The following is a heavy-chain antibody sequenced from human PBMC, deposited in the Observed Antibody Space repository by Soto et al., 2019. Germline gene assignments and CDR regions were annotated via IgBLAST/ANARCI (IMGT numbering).Heavy chain of an antibody. D-gene: IGHD2-21*02. V-gene: IGHV4-4*02. CDR3: ARGGDWQFDY. CDR2: IHHSGRT. J-gene: IGHJ4*02. Sequence: QVQLQESGPGLVKPSGTLSLTCAVSGDSISSDKWWSWVRQPPGKGLEWIGEIHHSGRTNYNPSRKSRVTILVEKSKNQASLELSSLTAAVTAVYYCARGGDWQFDYWGQGTLVTVSS. CDR1: GDSISSDKW.